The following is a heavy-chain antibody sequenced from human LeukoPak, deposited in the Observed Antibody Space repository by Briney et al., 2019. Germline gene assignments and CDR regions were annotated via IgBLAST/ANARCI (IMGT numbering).Heavy chain of an antibody. CDR3: TRRGGYGDYDNMDV. CDR2: INSGGTVT. D-gene: IGHD4-17*01. CDR1: GFSFNNYA. Sequence: GGSLRLSCAASGFSFNNYAMSWVRQAPGKGLVWVSRINSGGTVTNYADSVKGRLTISRDNAKNTLYLQMNSLRTEDTAVYYCTRRGGYGDYDNMDVWGQGTTVTVSS. V-gene: IGHV3-74*01. J-gene: IGHJ6*02.